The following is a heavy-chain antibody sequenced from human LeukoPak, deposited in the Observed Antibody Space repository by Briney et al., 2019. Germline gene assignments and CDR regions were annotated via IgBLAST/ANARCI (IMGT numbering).Heavy chain of an antibody. J-gene: IGHJ6*03. Sequence: SETLSLTCTVSGGSISSGSYYWSWIRQPAGKGLEWIGRIYTSGSTNYNPSLKSRVTISVDTSKNQFSLKLSSVTAADTAVYYSARAGAAAGTGYYYYMDVWGKGTTVTISS. D-gene: IGHD6-13*01. CDR3: ARAGAAAGTGYYYYMDV. V-gene: IGHV4-61*02. CDR1: GGSISSGSYY. CDR2: IYTSGST.